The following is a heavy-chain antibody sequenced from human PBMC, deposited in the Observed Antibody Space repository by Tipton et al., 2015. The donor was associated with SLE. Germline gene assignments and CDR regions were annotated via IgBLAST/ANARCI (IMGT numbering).Heavy chain of an antibody. V-gene: IGHV3-30*03. D-gene: IGHD5-12*01. CDR2: ISLDGSNK. CDR3: ARDSRWLPDY. CDR1: GYSISSGY. J-gene: IGHJ4*02. Sequence: LSLTCTVSGYSISSGYYWGWVRQAPGKGLEWVAVISLDGSNKYYADSVKGRFTISKDNSRNTLYLEMNSLRAEDTALYYCARDSRWLPDYWGQGTLVTVSS.